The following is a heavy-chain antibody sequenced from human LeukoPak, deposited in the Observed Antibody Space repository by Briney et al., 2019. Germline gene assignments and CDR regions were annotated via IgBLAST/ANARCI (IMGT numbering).Heavy chain of an antibody. CDR3: ARGAVTRDGYYFDY. CDR1: GFTFSSYW. Sequence: GGSLRLSCAASGFTFSSYWMSWVRQAPGKGLEWVANIKQDGSEKYYVDSVKGRFTISRDNAKNSLYLQVNSLRAKDTAVYYCARGAVTRDGYYFDYWGQGTLVTVSS. CDR2: IKQDGSEK. V-gene: IGHV3-7*01. J-gene: IGHJ4*02. D-gene: IGHD4-11*01.